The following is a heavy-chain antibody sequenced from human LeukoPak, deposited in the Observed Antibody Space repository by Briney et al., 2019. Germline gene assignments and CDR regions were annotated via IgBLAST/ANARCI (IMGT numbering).Heavy chain of an antibody. CDR1: GGSFSGYY. D-gene: IGHD3-3*01. CDR2: INHSGST. CDR3: ARRPTYYDFWSGYYRAFDI. Sequence: PSETLSLTCAVYGGSFSGYYWSWIRQPPGKGLEWIGEINHSGSTNYNPSLKSRVTISVDTSKNQFSLKLSSVTAADTAVYYCARRPTYYDFWSGYYRAFDIWGQGTMVTVSS. V-gene: IGHV4-34*01. J-gene: IGHJ3*02.